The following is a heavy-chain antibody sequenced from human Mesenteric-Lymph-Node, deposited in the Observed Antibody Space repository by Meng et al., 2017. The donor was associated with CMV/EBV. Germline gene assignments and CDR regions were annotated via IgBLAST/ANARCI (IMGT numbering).Heavy chain of an antibody. CDR3: AHSSGIAAAGPFYFDY. J-gene: IGHJ4*02. Sequence: QLTLKESGPMLVKPTQTLTLSCTFTGFSLSTSGVGVGWIRQPPGKALEWLALIYWDDDKRYSPSLKSRLTINKDTSKNQVVLTMTNMDPVDTATYYCAHSSGIAAAGPFYFDYWGQGTLVTVSS. D-gene: IGHD6-13*01. CDR2: IYWDDDK. CDR1: GFSLSTSGVG. V-gene: IGHV2-5*02.